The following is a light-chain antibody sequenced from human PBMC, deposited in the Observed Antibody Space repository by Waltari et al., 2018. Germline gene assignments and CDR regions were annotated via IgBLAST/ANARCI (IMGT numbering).Light chain of an antibody. CDR3: GTWDSSLSGAV. J-gene: IGLJ7*01. CDR2: ENT. Sequence: QSVLTQPPSVSAAPGQRVTISCSGGSSNIGNNYVACYRQFPGTAPKLPIYENTERPSGIPGRFSGSKSGTSATLDITGLQAGDEADYYCGTWDSSLSGAVFGGGTHLTVL. V-gene: IGLV1-51*02. CDR1: SSNIGNNY.